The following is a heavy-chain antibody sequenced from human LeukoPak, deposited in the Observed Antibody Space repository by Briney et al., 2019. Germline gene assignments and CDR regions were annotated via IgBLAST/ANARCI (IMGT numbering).Heavy chain of an antibody. D-gene: IGHD3-3*01. CDR3: AKVGARNYYYYGMDV. CDR2: IYSGGST. J-gene: IGHJ6*02. Sequence: PGGSLRLSCAASGFTVSSNYMSWVRQAPGKGLEWVSVIYSGGSTYYADSVKGRFTISRDNSKNTLYLQMNSLRAEDTAVYYCAKVGARNYYYYGMDVWGQGTTVTVSS. V-gene: IGHV3-53*05. CDR1: GFTVSSNY.